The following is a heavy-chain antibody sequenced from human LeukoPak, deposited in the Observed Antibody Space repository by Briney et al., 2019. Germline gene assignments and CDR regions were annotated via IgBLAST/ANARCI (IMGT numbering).Heavy chain of an antibody. D-gene: IGHD5-18*01. CDR1: GYTFTDHY. Sequence: ASVKVSCKVPGYTFTDHYMHWVQQAPGKGLEWMGLVDPEDGETIYAEKFQGRVTITADTSTDTAYIELSSLRSEDTAVYYCATAAARGYSYGRRVFNYWGQGTLVTVSS. V-gene: IGHV1-69-2*01. CDR2: VDPEDGET. J-gene: IGHJ4*02. CDR3: ATAAARGYSYGRRVFNY.